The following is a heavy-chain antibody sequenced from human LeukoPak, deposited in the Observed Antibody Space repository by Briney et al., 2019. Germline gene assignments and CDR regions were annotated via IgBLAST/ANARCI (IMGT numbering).Heavy chain of an antibody. J-gene: IGHJ3*02. V-gene: IGHV4-34*01. Sequence: SETLSLTCAVYGGSFSGYYWSWIRQPPGKGLEWIGEINHSGSTNYNPSLKSRVTISVDTSKNQFSLKLSSVTAADTAVYYCARDLEATVDAFDIWGQGTMVTVSS. CDR2: INHSGST. CDR1: GGSFSGYY. D-gene: IGHD4-17*01. CDR3: ARDLEATVDAFDI.